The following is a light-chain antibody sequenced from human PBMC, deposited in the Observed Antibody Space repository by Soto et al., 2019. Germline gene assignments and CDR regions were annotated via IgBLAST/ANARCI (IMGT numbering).Light chain of an antibody. CDR2: ATS. V-gene: IGKV3-20*01. Sequence: IVLTQSRCTLCWSPGQRATRSCRASQSISSNFLAWYQQKPGQAPRLLIYATSSRATGIPGRFSGSGSGTDFTLTISRLEPEDFAVYSRPQYSSSWTSGQGTNVDIK. J-gene: IGKJ1*01. CDR1: QSISSNF. CDR3: PQYSSSWT.